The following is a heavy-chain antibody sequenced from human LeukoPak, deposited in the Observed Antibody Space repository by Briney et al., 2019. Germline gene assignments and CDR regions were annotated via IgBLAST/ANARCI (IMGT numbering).Heavy chain of an antibody. CDR1: GGSFSGYY. Sequence: KPSETLSLTCAVYGGSFSGYYWSWIRQPPGKGLEWIGEINHSGSTNYNPSLKSRVTISVDTSKNQFSLKLSSVTAADTAVYYCARRASPRYYYGSGTGYYYMDVWGKGTTVTISS. V-gene: IGHV4-34*01. CDR2: INHSGST. J-gene: IGHJ6*03. CDR3: ARRASPRYYYGSGTGYYYMDV. D-gene: IGHD3-10*01.